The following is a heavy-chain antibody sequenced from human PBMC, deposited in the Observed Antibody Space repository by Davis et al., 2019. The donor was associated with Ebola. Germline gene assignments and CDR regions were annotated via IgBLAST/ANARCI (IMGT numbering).Heavy chain of an antibody. J-gene: IGHJ4*02. CDR1: GYSFTSYW. CDR3: ARPGAYSGSYYYFDY. CDR2: IYPGDSDT. V-gene: IGHV5-51*01. D-gene: IGHD1-26*01. Sequence: GESLKISCKGSGYSFTSYWIGWVRQMPGKGLEWMGIIYPGDSDTRYSPSFQGQVTISADKSISTAYLQWSSLKASDTAMYYCARPGAYSGSYYYFDYWGQGTLVTVSS.